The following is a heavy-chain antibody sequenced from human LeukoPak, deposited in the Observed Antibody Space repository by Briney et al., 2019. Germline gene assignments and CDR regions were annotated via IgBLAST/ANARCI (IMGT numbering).Heavy chain of an antibody. V-gene: IGHV3-66*02. CDR2: IYSGGST. CDR3: ARDLVPPNAFDI. D-gene: IGHD5-12*01. CDR1: GFTFSSNY. J-gene: IGHJ3*02. Sequence: GGSLRLSCAASGFTFSSNYMSWVRQAPGKGLEWVSVIYSGGSTYYADSVKGRFTISRDNSKNTLYLQMNSLRAEDTAVYYCARDLVPPNAFDIWGQGTMVTVSS.